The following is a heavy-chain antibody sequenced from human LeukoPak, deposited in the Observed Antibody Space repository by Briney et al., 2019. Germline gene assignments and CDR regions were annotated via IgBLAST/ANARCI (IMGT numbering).Heavy chain of an antibody. Sequence: PSETLSLTCTVSGGSISSSNYYWAWIRQPPGKGLGWIGSIYYSGRTYYNPSLKSRVTISVDMSKNQFSLKLSSVTAADTAVYYCAKHDTSGYYYYFHSWGQGTLVTVSS. J-gene: IGHJ4*02. V-gene: IGHV4-39*01. CDR1: GGSISSSNYY. CDR2: IYYSGRT. D-gene: IGHD3-22*01. CDR3: AKHDTSGYYYYFHS.